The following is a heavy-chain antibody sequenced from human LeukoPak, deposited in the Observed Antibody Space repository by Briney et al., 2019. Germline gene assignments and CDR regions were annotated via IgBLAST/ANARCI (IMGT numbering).Heavy chain of an antibody. V-gene: IGHV3-20*04. CDR2: INWNGGST. D-gene: IGHD2/OR15-2a*01. CDR1: GFTFDDYG. CDR3: GRLHPFQSSTYRPVDF. Sequence: PGGSLRLSCAASGFTFDDYGMSWVRQAPGKGLEWVSGINWNGGSTGYADSVKGRFTISRDDRGHSLYLQMNSLTTEDTAMYFCGRLHPFQSSTYRPVDFWGQGTVVIVSS. J-gene: IGHJ4*02.